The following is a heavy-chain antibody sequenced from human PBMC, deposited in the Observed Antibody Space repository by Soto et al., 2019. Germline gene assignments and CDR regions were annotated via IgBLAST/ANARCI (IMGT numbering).Heavy chain of an antibody. V-gene: IGHV4-34*01. D-gene: IGHD3-9*01. Sequence: PGPGMEWHGAFSHSGSTNYNPSLKSRVTISVDTSKNQFSLKLSSVTAADTAVYYCARGRKYFFFQAEDGIRGSVPVSAFLLNRSSDL. CDR2: FSHSGST. CDR3: ARGRKYFFFQAEDGIRGSVPVSAFLLNRSSDL. J-gene: IGHJ2*01.